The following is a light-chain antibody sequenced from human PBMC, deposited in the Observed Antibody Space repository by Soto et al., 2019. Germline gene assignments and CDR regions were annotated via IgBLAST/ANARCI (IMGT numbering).Light chain of an antibody. CDR3: SSYGGSSNLV. CDR1: SSDVGAYNF. Sequence: QSALTQPASVSGSPGQSITISCTGTSSDVGAYNFVSWHQQHPGKAPKLMIYNVYDRPSGISYRFSGSKSGNTASLTISGLQGEDEADYYCSSYGGSSNLVFGGGTKVTVL. CDR2: NVY. J-gene: IGLJ2*01. V-gene: IGLV2-14*03.